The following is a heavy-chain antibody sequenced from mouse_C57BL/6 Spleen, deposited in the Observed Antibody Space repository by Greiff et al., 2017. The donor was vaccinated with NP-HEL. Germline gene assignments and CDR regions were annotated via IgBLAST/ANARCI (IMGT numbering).Heavy chain of an antibody. CDR1: GYTFTSYW. V-gene: IGHV1-69*01. CDR2: IDPSDSYT. Sequence: QVQLQQPGAELVMPGASVKLSCKASGYTFTSYWMHWVKQRPGQGLEWIGEIDPSDSYTNYNQKFKGKSTLTVDKSSSTAYMQLSSLTSEDSAVYYGARGTTVVARIYFDDWGQGTTLTVSS. D-gene: IGHD1-1*01. CDR3: ARGTTVVARIYFDD. J-gene: IGHJ2*01.